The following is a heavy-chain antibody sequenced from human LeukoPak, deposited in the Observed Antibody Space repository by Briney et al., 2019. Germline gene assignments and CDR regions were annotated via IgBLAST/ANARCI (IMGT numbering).Heavy chain of an antibody. V-gene: IGHV4-61*02. D-gene: IGHD6-19*01. J-gene: IGHJ3*02. CDR2: IYTSGST. Sequence: SQTLSLTCTVSGGSISSGSYYWSWIRQPAGKGLEWIGRIYTSGSTNYNPSLKSRVTISVDTSKNQFSLKLSSVTAADTAVYYCARDSGQWLVPDAFDIWGQGTMVTVSS. CDR3: ARDSGQWLVPDAFDI. CDR1: GGSISSGSYY.